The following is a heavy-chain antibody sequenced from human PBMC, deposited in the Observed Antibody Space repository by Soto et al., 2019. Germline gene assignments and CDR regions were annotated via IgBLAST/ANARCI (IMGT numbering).Heavy chain of an antibody. D-gene: IGHD3-22*01. CDR1: GGSISSSSYF. CDR2: IYYSGNP. V-gene: IGHV4-39*01. J-gene: IGHJ3*02. CDR3: ARRMKDSSSAGGFDI. Sequence: QLQLQESGPGLAKPSETLSLTCTVSGGSISSSSYFWDWIRQPPGKALEWIGSIYYSGNPYYNPSLKSRVTVYVDRSKNQFSLKLSSVTAADTALYCCARRMKDSSSAGGFDIWGQGTMVTVSS.